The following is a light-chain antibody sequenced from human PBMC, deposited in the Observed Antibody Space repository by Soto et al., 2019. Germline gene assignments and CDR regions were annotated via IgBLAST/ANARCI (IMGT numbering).Light chain of an antibody. Sequence: EIVMTQFPATLSVSPGERATLSCRASQRISSSLAWYQQKPGRAPRLLISGASTRATGIPARFSGSGSGAEFTLTISSLQSEDFAVYYCQQYYNWPQTFGQGTKVEIK. CDR2: GAS. CDR1: QRISSS. J-gene: IGKJ1*01. CDR3: QQYYNWPQT. V-gene: IGKV3-15*01.